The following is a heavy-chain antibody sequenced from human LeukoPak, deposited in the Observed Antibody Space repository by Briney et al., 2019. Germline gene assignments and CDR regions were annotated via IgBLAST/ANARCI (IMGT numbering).Heavy chain of an antibody. Sequence: PSETLSLTCTVSGGSISSYYWSWIRQPPGKGLEWIGYIYYSGSTNYNPSLKSRVTISVDTSKNQFSLKLSSVTAADTAVYYCARAVDDFWNYYYYMDVWGKGTTVTVSS. CDR1: GGSISSYY. D-gene: IGHD3-3*01. CDR2: IYYSGST. CDR3: ARAVDDFWNYYYYMDV. J-gene: IGHJ6*03. V-gene: IGHV4-59*01.